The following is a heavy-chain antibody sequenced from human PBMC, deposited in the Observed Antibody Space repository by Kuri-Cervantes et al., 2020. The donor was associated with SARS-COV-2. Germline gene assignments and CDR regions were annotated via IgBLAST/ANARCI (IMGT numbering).Heavy chain of an antibody. D-gene: IGHD3-3*01. V-gene: IGHV1-2*02. CDR1: TSIFTDYY. J-gene: IGHJ6*03. CDR3: ARGCGEVYYDFWSGRRDYYYMDV. Sequence: ASVKVSCKFSTSIFTDYYIHWVRQAPGRGLEWMGWINCKSGATNHAQRFQGRVTMTRDTSISTAYMELSSLRSEDTAVYYCARGCGEVYYDFWSGRRDYYYMDVWGKGTTVTVSS. CDR2: INCKSGAT.